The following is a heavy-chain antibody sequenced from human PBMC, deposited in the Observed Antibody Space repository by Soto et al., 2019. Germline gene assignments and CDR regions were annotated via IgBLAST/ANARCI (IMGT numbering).Heavy chain of an antibody. Sequence: QLQLQESGPGLVKPSETLSLTCTVSGGSISSSSYYWGWIRQPPGKGLEWIGSIYYSGSTYYNPSPQSRVTISVDTSKNQFSLKLSSVTAAGTAVYYCARQAGGRITIFGVVTQLYYFDYWGQGTLVTVSS. D-gene: IGHD3-3*01. CDR2: IYYSGST. J-gene: IGHJ4*02. CDR1: GGSISSSSYY. CDR3: ARQAGGRITIFGVVTQLYYFDY. V-gene: IGHV4-39*01.